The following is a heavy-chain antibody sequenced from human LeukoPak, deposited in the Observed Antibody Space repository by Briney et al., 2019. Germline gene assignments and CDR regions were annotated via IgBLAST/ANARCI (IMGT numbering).Heavy chain of an antibody. J-gene: IGHJ4*02. V-gene: IGHV3-11*01. CDR1: GCTFSDYY. CDR2: ISISGSTI. CDR3: AIQYYDFWSGSIY. Sequence: GGSLRLSCAASGCTFSDYYMSWLRQAPGMVLLWVSYISISGSTIYYEDSVKGRFTISRDHAKNSLYLQMNSLRAEDTALYYCAIQYYDFWSGSIYWGQGPLVTVSS. D-gene: IGHD3-3*01.